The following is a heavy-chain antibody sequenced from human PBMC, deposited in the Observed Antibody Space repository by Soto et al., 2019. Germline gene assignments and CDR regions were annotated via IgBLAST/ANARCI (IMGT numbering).Heavy chain of an antibody. CDR1: GYTLTELS. V-gene: IGHV1-24*01. J-gene: IGHJ6*03. D-gene: IGHD4-17*01. CDR2: FDPEDGET. CDR3: AIKGKTTVTTRGYYYYMDV. Sequence: GASVKVSCKVSGYTLTELSMHWVRQAPGKGLEWMGGFDPEDGETIYAQKFQGRVTMTEDTSTDTAYMELSSLRSEDTAVYYCAIKGKTTVTTRGYYYYMDVWGKGTTVTVSS.